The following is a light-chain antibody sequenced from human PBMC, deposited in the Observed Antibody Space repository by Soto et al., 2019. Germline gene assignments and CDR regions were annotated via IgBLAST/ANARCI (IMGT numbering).Light chain of an antibody. CDR1: QSVSRY. CDR3: QQSYRTPLT. V-gene: IGKV1-39*01. J-gene: IGKJ4*01. Sequence: DIQLTQSPSSLSASIGDRVTITCRTSQSVSRYLNWYQHKPGNAPKLLIYAVFSLQSGVPSRFRGTGSGTDFTLTITSLQPEDFATYYCQQSYRTPLTLGGGTKVDIK. CDR2: AVF.